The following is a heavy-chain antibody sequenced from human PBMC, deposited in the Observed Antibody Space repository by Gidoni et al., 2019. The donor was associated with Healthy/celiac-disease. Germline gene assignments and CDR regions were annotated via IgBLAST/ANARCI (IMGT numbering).Heavy chain of an antibody. CDR2: IWYDGSNK. J-gene: IGHJ2*01. CDR3: ARDSYDSSGYYERDHYWYFDL. D-gene: IGHD3-22*01. V-gene: IGHV3-33*01. Sequence: QVQLVEAGGGVVQPGRSLRLSCAASGFTFSSYGLHCVRQAHGQGLGKGLELVEFIWYDGSNKYYADSVKGRFTISRDNSKNTLYLQMNSLRAEDTAVYYCARDSYDSSGYYERDHYWYFDLWGRGTLVTVSS. CDR1: GFTFSSYG.